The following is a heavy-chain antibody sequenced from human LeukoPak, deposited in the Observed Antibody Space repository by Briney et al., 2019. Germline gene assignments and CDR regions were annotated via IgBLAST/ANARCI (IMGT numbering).Heavy chain of an antibody. D-gene: IGHD1-26*01. Sequence: TSVKVSCKASGFTAMQWVRQARGQRLEWIGWIVVGSGYRNYAQKFQERVTISRDMSTSTAYMELSSLRSEDTAVYYCGATASGSYSIGNYWGQGTLVTVAS. CDR2: IVVGSGYR. V-gene: IGHV1-58*02. CDR1: GFTA. J-gene: IGHJ4*02. CDR3: GATASGSYSIGNY.